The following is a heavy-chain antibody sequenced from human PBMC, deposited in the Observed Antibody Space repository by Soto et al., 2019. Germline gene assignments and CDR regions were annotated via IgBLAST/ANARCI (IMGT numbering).Heavy chain of an antibody. Sequence: QVQLQESGPGLVKPSETLSLTCTVSGGSGSSYYWSWIRQPPGTGLEWIGWLYYSGSTSYNPSLKSRVTISGDPSKSQFSLKLSSVTAADTAVYYCARARFSSYYYMDVWGKGTAVTVSS. V-gene: IGHV4-59*02. CDR1: GGSGSSYY. D-gene: IGHD3-10*01. CDR3: ARARFSSYYYMDV. CDR2: LYYSGST. J-gene: IGHJ6*03.